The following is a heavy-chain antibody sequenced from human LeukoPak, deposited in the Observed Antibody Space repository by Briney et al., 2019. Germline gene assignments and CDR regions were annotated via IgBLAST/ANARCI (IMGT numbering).Heavy chain of an antibody. CDR1: GFTFSSYG. J-gene: IGHJ4*02. CDR3: TMIEWERWRG. D-gene: IGHD1-26*01. CDR2: IRYDGSNK. Sequence: PGGSLRLSCAASGFTFSSYGIHWVRQAPGKGLEWVAFIRYDGSNKYYTDSVKGRFTVSRDNTKNLLYLQMNSLRAEDTAVYYCTMIEWERWRGWGQGTLVTVSS. V-gene: IGHV3-30*02.